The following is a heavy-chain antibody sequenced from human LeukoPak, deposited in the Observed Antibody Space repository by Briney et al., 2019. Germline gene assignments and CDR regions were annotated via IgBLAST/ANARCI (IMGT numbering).Heavy chain of an antibody. D-gene: IGHD2-2*02. Sequence: GGSLRLSCEVAGFTFSRYWMSWVRQAPGKGLEWVANIKYDGSAIHYVDSVKGRFTISRDNANNSLYLQMNSLRVEDTAVYYCAKDPGHCTSMFCYTNYWGQGTLVSVSS. V-gene: IGHV3-7*04. J-gene: IGHJ4*02. CDR2: IKYDGSAI. CDR1: GFTFSRYW. CDR3: AKDPGHCTSMFCYTNY.